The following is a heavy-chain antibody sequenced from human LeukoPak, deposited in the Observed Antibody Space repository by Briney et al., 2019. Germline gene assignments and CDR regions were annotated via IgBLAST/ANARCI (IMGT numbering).Heavy chain of an antibody. CDR3: ARHSGGGSSWRPLDY. D-gene: IGHD6-13*01. CDR2: IYYSGNT. Sequence: KTSETLSLTCTVSGDSISNSNYYCGWIRQPPGKGLEWIASIYYSGNTYYNPSLKSRVTISVDTSKNQFSLKLSSVTAADTAVYYCARHSGGGSSWRPLDYWGRGTLVTVSS. CDR1: GDSISNSNYY. V-gene: IGHV4-39*01. J-gene: IGHJ4*02.